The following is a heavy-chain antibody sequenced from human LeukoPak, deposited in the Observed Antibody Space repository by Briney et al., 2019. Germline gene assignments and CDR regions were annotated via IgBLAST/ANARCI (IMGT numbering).Heavy chain of an antibody. D-gene: IGHD3-16*01. Sequence: GASVKVSCKASGYTFTAYAISWVRQAPGQGLEWMGWVSAYNGATNYAQKLQGRVTMTTDTSTSTAYMELRSLRSDDTAVYYCARVCDSGNCNLGVRGDYWGQGTLVTVSS. V-gene: IGHV1-18*01. CDR3: ARVCDSGNCNLGVRGDY. J-gene: IGHJ4*02. CDR2: VSAYNGAT. CDR1: GYTFTAYA.